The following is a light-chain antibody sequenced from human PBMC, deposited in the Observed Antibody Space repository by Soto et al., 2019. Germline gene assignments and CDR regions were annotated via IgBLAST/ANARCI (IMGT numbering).Light chain of an antibody. CDR3: QQRSSWPT. J-gene: IGKJ2*01. CDR1: QSVSSN. V-gene: IGKV3-11*01. CDR2: DAF. Sequence: EIVLTQSPATLSLSPGERATLSCSASQSVSSNLAWYQQKLGQAPRLLIYDAFNRATGIPARFSGSGSGTDFTLTISNLEPEDFAVYYCQQRSSWPTFGQGTKLEIK.